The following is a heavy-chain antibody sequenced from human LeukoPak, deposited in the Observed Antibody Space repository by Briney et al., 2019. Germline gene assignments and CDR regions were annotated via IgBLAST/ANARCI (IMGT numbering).Heavy chain of an antibody. Sequence: SETLSLTCTVSGGSISGYYWNWIRQPPGRGLEWIGYISYRGSTNYNPSLKSRVTISVDTSKNQLSLKLSSVTAADTAVYYCAGALRGYSYGPTDYWGQGTLVTVSS. D-gene: IGHD5-18*01. V-gene: IGHV4-59*01. CDR3: AGALRGYSYGPTDY. J-gene: IGHJ4*02. CDR1: GGSISGYY. CDR2: ISYRGST.